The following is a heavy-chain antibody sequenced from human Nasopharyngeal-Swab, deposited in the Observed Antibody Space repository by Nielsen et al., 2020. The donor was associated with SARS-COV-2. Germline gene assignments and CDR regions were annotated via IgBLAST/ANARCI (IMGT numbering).Heavy chain of an antibody. CDR2: IRSKAYGGTT. D-gene: IGHD2-21*01. Sequence: GESLKISCTASGFTFGDYVMTWFRQAPGKGLEWVGFIRSKAYGGTTEYAASVKGRFSISRDDSKRIAYLQMNSLKTEDTAVYYCTRGGRYYPDYYFGMDVWGQGTTVTVSS. V-gene: IGHV3-49*03. J-gene: IGHJ6*02. CDR1: GFTFGDYV. CDR3: TRGGRYYPDYYFGMDV.